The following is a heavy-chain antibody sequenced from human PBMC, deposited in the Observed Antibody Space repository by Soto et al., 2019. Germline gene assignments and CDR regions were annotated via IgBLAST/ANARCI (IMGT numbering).Heavy chain of an antibody. J-gene: IGHJ5*02. Sequence: QVQLQESGPGLVKPSETLSLTCTVSGGSISSYYWSWIRQPPGKGLEWIGYIYYSGSTNYNPSLKSRVTISVDTSKTQSSLKLSSVTAADTAVYYCARLAYYGSGSYGGSWFDPWGQGTLVTVSS. CDR1: GGSISSYY. CDR2: IYYSGST. CDR3: ARLAYYGSGSYGGSWFDP. V-gene: IGHV4-59*08. D-gene: IGHD3-10*01.